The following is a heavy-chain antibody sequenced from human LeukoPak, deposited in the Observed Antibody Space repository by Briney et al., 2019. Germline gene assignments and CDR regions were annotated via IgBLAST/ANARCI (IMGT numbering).Heavy chain of an antibody. V-gene: IGHV3-33*01. J-gene: IGHJ4*02. CDR3: ARENRSGWSYYFDY. CDR2: IWYDGSNK. CDR1: GFTFSSYG. D-gene: IGHD6-19*01. Sequence: PGGSLRLSCAASGFTFSSYGMHWVRQAPGKGLEWVAVIWYDGSNKYYADSVKGRFTISRDNSKNTLYLQMNSLRAEDTAVYYCARENRSGWSYYFDYWGQETLVTVSS.